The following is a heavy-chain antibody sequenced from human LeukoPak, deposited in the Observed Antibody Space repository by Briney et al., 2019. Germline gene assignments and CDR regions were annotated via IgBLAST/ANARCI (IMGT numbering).Heavy chain of an antibody. CDR1: GFTFSDYY. Sequence: PGGSLRLSCAASGFTFSDYYMSWIRQAPGKGLEWVSYISSSGSTIYYADSVKGRFTISRDNAKNSLYLQMNSLRVEDTAVYYCAREYYYGSGSYLGYWGQGTPVTVSS. J-gene: IGHJ4*02. CDR2: ISSSGSTI. V-gene: IGHV3-11*01. D-gene: IGHD3-10*01. CDR3: AREYYYGSGSYLGY.